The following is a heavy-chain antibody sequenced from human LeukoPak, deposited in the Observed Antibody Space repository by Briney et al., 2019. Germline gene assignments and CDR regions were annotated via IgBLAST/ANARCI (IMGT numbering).Heavy chain of an antibody. CDR1: GGTFSSYA. V-gene: IGHV1-69*04. J-gene: IGHJ5*02. D-gene: IGHD3-10*01. Sequence: ASVKVSCKASGGTFSSYAISWVRQAPGQGLERMGRIIPILGIANYAQKFQGRVTITADKSTSTAYMELSSLRSEDTAVYYCARHGSGTPGNWFDPWGQGTLVTVSS. CDR3: ARHGSGTPGNWFDP. CDR2: IIPILGIA.